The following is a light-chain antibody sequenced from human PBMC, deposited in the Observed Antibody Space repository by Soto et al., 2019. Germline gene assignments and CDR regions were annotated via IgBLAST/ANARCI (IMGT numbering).Light chain of an antibody. CDR3: QQYYTPPLT. Sequence: DIVMTQSPESLAVSLGERATINCKSSQSVFYSSNNKNYLAWYQHKPGQPPKLLVYWASTRESGVPDRFSGSGSGTNFTLSISSLQADDVAVYYCQQYYTPPLTFAGGTKVEIK. CDR2: WAS. V-gene: IGKV4-1*01. J-gene: IGKJ4*01. CDR1: QSVFYSSNNKNY.